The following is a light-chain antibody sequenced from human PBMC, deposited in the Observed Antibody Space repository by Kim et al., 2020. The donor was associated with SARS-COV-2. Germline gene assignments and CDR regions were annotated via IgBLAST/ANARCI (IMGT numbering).Light chain of an antibody. CDR3: QQYSSSFRT. J-gene: IGKJ1*01. V-gene: IGKV3-20*01. CDR1: QSVSSNY. CDR2: DAS. Sequence: SPGERATLSCRASQSVSSNYLDWYQQRPGQAPRLLLYDASSRATGIPDRFSGSGSGTDFTLTISRLGPEDFAVYYCQQYSSSFRTFGQGTKVDIK.